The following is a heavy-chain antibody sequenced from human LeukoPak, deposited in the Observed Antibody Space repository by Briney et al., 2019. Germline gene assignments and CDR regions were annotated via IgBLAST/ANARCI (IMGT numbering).Heavy chain of an antibody. CDR1: GFTFYDYA. V-gene: IGHV3-43*02. J-gene: IGHJ6*02. CDR2: ISGDGGST. D-gene: IGHD3-9*01. CDR3: AKDNWDYDILTGYSVYYGMDV. Sequence: GGSLRLSCAASGFTFYDYAMHWVRQAPGKGLEWVSLISGDGGSTYYADSVKGRFTISRDNSKNSLYLQMNSLRTEDTALYYCAKDNWDYDILTGYSVYYGMDVWGQGTTVTVSS.